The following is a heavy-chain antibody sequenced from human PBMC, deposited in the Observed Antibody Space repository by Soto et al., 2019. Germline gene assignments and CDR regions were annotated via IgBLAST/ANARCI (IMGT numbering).Heavy chain of an antibody. CDR3: ARDRGYCSSTSCYGGWFDP. D-gene: IGHD2-2*01. V-gene: IGHV1-69*13. CDR2: IIPIFGTA. J-gene: IGHJ5*02. Sequence: SVKVSCKASGGTFSSYAISWVRQAPGQGLEWMGGIIPIFGTANYAQKFQGRVTITADESTSTAYMELSSLRSKDTAVYYCARDRGYCSSTSCYGGWFDPWGQGTLVTVSS. CDR1: GGTFSSYA.